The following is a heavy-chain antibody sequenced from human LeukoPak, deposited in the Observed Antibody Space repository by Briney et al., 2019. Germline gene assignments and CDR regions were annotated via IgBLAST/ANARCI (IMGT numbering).Heavy chain of an antibody. D-gene: IGHD3-9*01. CDR2: IYYSGST. CDR3: ARVLNYDILTGYADY. CDR1: GGSVSSGSYY. V-gene: IGHV4-61*01. J-gene: IGHJ4*02. Sequence: SETLSLTCTVSGGSVSSGSYYWSWIRQPPGKGLEWIGYIYYSGSTNYNPPLKSRVTISVDTSKNQFSLKLSSVTAADTAVYYCARVLNYDILTGYADYWGQGTLVTVSS.